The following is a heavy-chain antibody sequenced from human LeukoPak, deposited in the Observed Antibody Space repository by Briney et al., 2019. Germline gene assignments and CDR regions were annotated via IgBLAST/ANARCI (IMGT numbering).Heavy chain of an antibody. CDR3: AEYYYYDSSGYQQYYFDY. J-gene: IGHJ4*02. V-gene: IGHV3-23*01. CDR1: GFTFTTYA. CDR2: ICNSGGST. Sequence: GGSLRLSCAASGFTFTTYAMSWVRQAPGKGLEWVSGICNSGGSTYYADSVKGRFTISRDNSKNTLYLQMNSLRAEDTAVYYCAEYYYYDSSGYQQYYFDYWGQGTLVTVSS. D-gene: IGHD3-22*01.